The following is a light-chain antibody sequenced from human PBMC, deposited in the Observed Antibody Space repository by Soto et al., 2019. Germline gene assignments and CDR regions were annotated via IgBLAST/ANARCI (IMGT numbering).Light chain of an antibody. CDR3: QQYGGSPQT. CDR1: QSVSNY. CDR2: GAS. Sequence: EIVLTQSPGTLSLSPGERATLSCRASQSVSNYLAWYQQKPGQAPRLLIYGASRRATVIPDRFSGSGSGTDFTLTINRLEPEDFAVYYCQQYGGSPQTFGQGTNVEIK. J-gene: IGKJ1*01. V-gene: IGKV3-20*01.